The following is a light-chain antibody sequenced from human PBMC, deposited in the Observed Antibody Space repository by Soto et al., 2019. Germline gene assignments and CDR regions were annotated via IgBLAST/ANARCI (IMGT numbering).Light chain of an antibody. V-gene: IGKV2-30*01. CDR3: MQGTHWAPT. Sequence: DVVMTQSPLSLPVTLGQPASISCRSSRSLVYSDGNAYLNWFHQRPGQSPRRLIYKASNRDSGVPDRIRGSGSGLNLTLHINRVEAEDVGVFYCMQGTHWAPTLRRGTRGEI. J-gene: IGKJ1*01. CDR1: RSLVYSDGNAY. CDR2: KAS.